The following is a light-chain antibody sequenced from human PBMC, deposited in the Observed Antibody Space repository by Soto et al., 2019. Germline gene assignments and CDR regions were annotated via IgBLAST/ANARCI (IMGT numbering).Light chain of an antibody. CDR3: ASLTTTNFV. J-gene: IGLJ7*01. Sequence: QLVLTQPASVSGSPGQSITISCTGTSSDVGAYNLVSWYQHLPDKAPKLIISEVTNRPSGVSDRFSGSKSGNTASLTISGLQAEDEADYYCASLTTTNFVFGSGTQLTVL. CDR2: EVT. CDR1: SSDVGAYNL. V-gene: IGLV2-14*01.